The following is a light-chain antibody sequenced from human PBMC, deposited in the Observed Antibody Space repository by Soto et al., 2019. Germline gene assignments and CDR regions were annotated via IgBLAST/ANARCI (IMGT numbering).Light chain of an antibody. CDR1: QSLLHSNGYNY. J-gene: IGKJ5*01. CDR3: MPALQTVT. CDR2: LGS. V-gene: IGKV2-28*01. Sequence: IVMTQSPLSLPVTPGEPASISCRSSQSLLHSNGYNYLDWYLQKPGQSPQLLSYLGSNRAFGVPGRVRGSGSGTDFTLKISRVEAEDVRVYYCMPALQTVTFGQGKRLEI.